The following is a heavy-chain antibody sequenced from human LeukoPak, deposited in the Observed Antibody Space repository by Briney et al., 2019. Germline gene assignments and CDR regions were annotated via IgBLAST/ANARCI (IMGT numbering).Heavy chain of an antibody. D-gene: IGHD6-19*01. J-gene: IGHJ4*02. CDR2: VKSNVDGGTI. CDR1: GFTFSNYA. CDR3: STLPNIGVTGTFDF. V-gene: IGHV3-15*01. Sequence: PGGSLRLSCAASGFTFSNYAMSWVRQAPGKGLEWVGRVKSNVDGGTIDYAAVVKDRFLISRDDSKNTLYLHMNSLKTEDTAVYYCSTLPNIGVTGTFDFWGQGVLVTVSS.